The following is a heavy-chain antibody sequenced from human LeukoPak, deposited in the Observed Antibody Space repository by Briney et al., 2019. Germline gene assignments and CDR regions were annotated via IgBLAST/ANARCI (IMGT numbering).Heavy chain of an antibody. CDR1: EYNFTNYW. D-gene: IGHD5/OR15-5a*01. CDR3: GRLSGPMDV. V-gene: IGHV5-51*01. Sequence: GESLKISCKGSEYNFTNYWIGWVRQMLGKGLEWMGIIYPGDSDTRYSPSFQGQVTISADKSISTAYLQWSSPKASDSAMYYCGRLSGPMDVWGQGTTVTVSS. J-gene: IGHJ6*02. CDR2: IYPGDSDT.